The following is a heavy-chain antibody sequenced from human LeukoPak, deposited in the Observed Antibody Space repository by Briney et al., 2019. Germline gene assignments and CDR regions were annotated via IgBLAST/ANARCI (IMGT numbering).Heavy chain of an antibody. CDR1: GYTFTSYD. CDR2: MNPNSGNT. CDR3: ASGRSGWPFDY. J-gene: IGHJ4*02. D-gene: IGHD6-19*01. V-gene: IGHV1-8*03. Sequence: GASVKVSCKASGYTFTSYDINWVRQATGQGLEWMGGMNPNSGNTGYAQKFQGRVTITRNTSISTAYMELSSLRSEDTAVYYCASGRSGWPFDYWGQGTLVTVSS.